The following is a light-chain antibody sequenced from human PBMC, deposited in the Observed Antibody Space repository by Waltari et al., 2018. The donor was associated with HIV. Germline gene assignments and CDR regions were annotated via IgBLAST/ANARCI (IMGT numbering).Light chain of an antibody. CDR3: QQRFNWPPLT. V-gene: IGKV3-11*01. Sequence: EIMLTQSPATLSLSPGERATLSCRASQSISDHLAWYQQTPGQAPRLLIYDASNRAAGIPARFSGSGSGTDFTLTISSLEPEDFAVYYCQQRFNWPPLTFGGGTKVEI. CDR2: DAS. J-gene: IGKJ4*01. CDR1: QSISDH.